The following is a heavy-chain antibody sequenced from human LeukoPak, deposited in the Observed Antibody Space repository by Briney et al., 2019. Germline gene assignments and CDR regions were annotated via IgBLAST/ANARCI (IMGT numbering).Heavy chain of an antibody. V-gene: IGHV3-21*01. CDR3: ARGPNYYDSSGYEHFFDY. CDR1: GFTFSSYS. CDR2: ISSSSSYI. Sequence: PGGSLRLSCAASGFTFSSYSMNWVRQAPGKGLEWVSSISSSSSYIYYADSVKGRFTISRDNAKNSLYLQMNSLRAEDTAVYYCARGPNYYDSSGYEHFFDYWGQGTLVTVSS. D-gene: IGHD3-22*01. J-gene: IGHJ4*02.